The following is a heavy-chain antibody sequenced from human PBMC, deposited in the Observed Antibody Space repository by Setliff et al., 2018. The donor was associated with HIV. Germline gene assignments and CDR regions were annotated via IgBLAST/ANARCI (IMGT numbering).Heavy chain of an antibody. CDR3: TRSSGWYEGAYYYYGMDV. CDR2: IRSKAYGGTT. D-gene: IGHD6-19*01. V-gene: IGHV3-49*04. J-gene: IGHJ6*02. Sequence: AGGSLRLSCTASGFTFGDYAMSWVRQAPGKGLEWVGFIRSKAYGGTTEYAASVKGRFTISRDDSKSIAYLQMNSLKTEDTAVYYCTRSSGWYEGAYYYYGMDVWGQGTTVTVSS. CDR1: GFTFGDYA.